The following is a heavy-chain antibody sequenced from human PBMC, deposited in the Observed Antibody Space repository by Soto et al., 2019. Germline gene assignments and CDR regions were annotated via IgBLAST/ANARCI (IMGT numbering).Heavy chain of an antibody. CDR2: INPKDGAT. CDR1: GYSFTDYY. V-gene: IGHV1-2*04. J-gene: IGHJ5*02. D-gene: IGHD2-21*02. CDR3: ARGRKVVATPARDDWFDP. Sequence: QVQLVQSGAEVRRPGASVRVSCKASGYSFTDYYINWVRQAPGQGLEWMGWINPKDGATKSAQKFQDWVTMTSDTSHTTAYLDLRSDDTAVYYCARGRKVVATPARDDWFDPWGQGTLVTVSS.